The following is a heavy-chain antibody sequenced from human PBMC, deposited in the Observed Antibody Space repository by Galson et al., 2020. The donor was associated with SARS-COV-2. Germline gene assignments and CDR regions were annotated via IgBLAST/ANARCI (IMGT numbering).Heavy chain of an antibody. CDR1: GFMFSNYG. J-gene: IGHJ4*02. Sequence: GGSLRLSCVVPGFMFSNYGMHWVRQAPGKGLEWVAVIWHDGSVKYYADSVKGRFTISRDSSKNTLYLQMNSLRAEDTGVFYCARGARGRRTMTNRYLDFWGQGTLVTVSS. V-gene: IGHV3-33*08. D-gene: IGHD3-16*01. CDR3: ARGARGRRTMTNRYLDF. CDR2: IWHDGSVK.